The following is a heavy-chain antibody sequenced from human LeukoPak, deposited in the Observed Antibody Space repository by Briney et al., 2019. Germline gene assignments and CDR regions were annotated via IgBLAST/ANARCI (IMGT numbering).Heavy chain of an antibody. J-gene: IGHJ4*02. CDR3: ARGVVTAYAAFDS. Sequence: GGSLRLSCAASGFIFSRYTLHWVRQALGKGLEWVSMISFDGSTKDYADSVKGRFTISRDNSKNTLDLQMTSLRTEDTAVYYYARGVVTAYAAFDSWGQGTLVTVSS. D-gene: IGHD2-21*02. CDR2: ISFDGSTK. CDR1: GFIFSRYT. V-gene: IGHV3-30-3*01.